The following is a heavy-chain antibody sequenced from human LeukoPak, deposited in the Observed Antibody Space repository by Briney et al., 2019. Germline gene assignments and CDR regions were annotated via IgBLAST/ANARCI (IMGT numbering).Heavy chain of an antibody. D-gene: IGHD2-2*01. CDR2: ISSSSSYI. CDR1: GFTFSSYS. Sequence: PGGSLRLSCAASGFTFSSYSMNWVRQAPGKGLEWVSSISSSSSYIYYADSVKGRFTISRDNAKNSLYLQMNSLRAGDTAVYYCAREFFDVPAPFDYWGQGTLVTVSS. V-gene: IGHV3-21*01. CDR3: AREFFDVPAPFDY. J-gene: IGHJ4*02.